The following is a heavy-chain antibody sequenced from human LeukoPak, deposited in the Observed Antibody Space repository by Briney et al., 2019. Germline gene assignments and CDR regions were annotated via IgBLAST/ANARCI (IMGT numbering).Heavy chain of an antibody. D-gene: IGHD6-19*01. CDR2: ISIGGGVT. Sequence: GGPLRLSCAASGFIFSNYAMNWVRQAPGKGLEWVSSISIGGGVTHYADSVRGRFAISRDNSKNTLYLQMNSLRAEDTAVYYCAKDRETGYSSGWYDYWGQGTLVTVSS. CDR1: GFIFSNYA. CDR3: AKDRETGYSSGWYDY. J-gene: IGHJ4*02. V-gene: IGHV3-23*01.